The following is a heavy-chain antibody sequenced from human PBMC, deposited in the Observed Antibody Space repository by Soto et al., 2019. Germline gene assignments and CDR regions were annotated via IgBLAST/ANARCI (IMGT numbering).Heavy chain of an antibody. J-gene: IGHJ3*02. Sequence: QVQLVQSGAEVQKPGASVKVSCKASGYTFSDYYVHWVRQAPGQGLEWMGWISPKRGGTNYAQTFQGRLTMTRDTSIFTSHMELSRLRSDETAVYYCTRNVLYYNSSGFTDGFDIWGPGTLVTVSS. D-gene: IGHD3-22*01. CDR1: GYTFSDYY. V-gene: IGHV1-2*02. CDR2: ISPKRGGT. CDR3: TRNVLYYNSSGFTDGFDI.